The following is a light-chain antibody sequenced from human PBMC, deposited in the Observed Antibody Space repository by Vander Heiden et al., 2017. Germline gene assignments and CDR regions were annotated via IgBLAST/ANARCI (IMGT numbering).Light chain of an antibody. CDR3: QESYTAPFT. CDR1: QSISRF. J-gene: IGKJ3*01. CDR2: DAS. V-gene: IGKV1-39*01. Sequence: DFQIPQSPSSLSASVGDRVTITCRASQSISRFLNWYQKKSGRAPQLLIYDASNLQSGVPSRFSGSGSGTDFTLTISSLQPEDFATYYCQESYTAPFTFGPGTKVDMK.